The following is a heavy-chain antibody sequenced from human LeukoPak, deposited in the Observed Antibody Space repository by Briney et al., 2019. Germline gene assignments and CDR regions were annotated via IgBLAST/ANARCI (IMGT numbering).Heavy chain of an antibody. J-gene: IGHJ4*02. Sequence: GASVKVSCKASGYTFTGYYMHWVRQAPGQGLEWMGWINPNSGGTNYVQKFQGRVTMTRDTSISTAYMELTRLRSDDTAVYYCARDGFLCRGGYCSGDELLQGDYWGQGTLVTVSS. D-gene: IGHD2-15*01. V-gene: IGHV1-2*02. CDR3: ARDGFLCRGGYCSGDELLQGDY. CDR2: INPNSGGT. CDR1: GYTFTGYY.